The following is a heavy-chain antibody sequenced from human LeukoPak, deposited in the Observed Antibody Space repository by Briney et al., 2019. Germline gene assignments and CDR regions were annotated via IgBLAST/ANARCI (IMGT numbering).Heavy chain of an antibody. J-gene: IGHJ4*02. CDR1: GGSISYYY. CDR3: ARSPPHSNTWIFDY. V-gene: IGHV4-59*01. CDR2: VYYSGST. Sequence: SETLSLTCSVSGGSISYYYWSWIRLPPGRGLEWIGYVYYSGSTNYNPSLKSRVTISVDTSKNQFSLKLTSVTTADTAVYYCARSPPHSNTWIFDYWGQGTLSPSPQ. D-gene: IGHD2-2*01.